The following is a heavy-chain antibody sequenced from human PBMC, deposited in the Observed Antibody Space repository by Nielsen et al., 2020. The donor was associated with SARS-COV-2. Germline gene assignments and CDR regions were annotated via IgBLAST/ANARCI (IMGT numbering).Heavy chain of an antibody. CDR3: ATDLQLERRGLGMDV. V-gene: IGHV5-51*01. CDR1: GYSFTSYW. D-gene: IGHD1-1*01. CDR2: IYPGDSDT. Sequence: GESLKISCKGSGYSFTSYWIGWVRQMPGKGLEWMGIIYPGDSDTRYSPSFQGQVTISADKSISTAYLQWSSLKASDTAMYYCATDLQLERRGLGMDVWGQGTTVTVSS. J-gene: IGHJ6*02.